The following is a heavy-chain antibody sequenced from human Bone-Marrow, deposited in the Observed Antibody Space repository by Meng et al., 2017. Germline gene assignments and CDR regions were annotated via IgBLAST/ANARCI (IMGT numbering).Heavy chain of an antibody. V-gene: IGHV4-34*01. CDR1: GGSFSGYY. D-gene: IGHD1-26*01. CDR2: INHSGST. Sequence: SETLSLTFAVYGGSFSGYYWSWIRQPPGKGLEWIGEINHSGSTNYNPSLKSRVTISVDTSKNQFSLKLSSVTAADTAVYYCARGSIGVYLHYWGQGTLVTVSS. J-gene: IGHJ4*02. CDR3: ARGSIGVYLHY.